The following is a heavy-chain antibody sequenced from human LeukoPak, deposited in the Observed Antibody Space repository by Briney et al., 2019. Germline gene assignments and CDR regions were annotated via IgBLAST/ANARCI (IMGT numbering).Heavy chain of an antibody. CDR1: GFTFSSYA. CDR3: ARAGDGYNIYYFDY. CDR2: ISDSGDST. J-gene: IGHJ4*02. Sequence: GGSLRLSCAVSGFTFSSYAMSWVRQAPGRGLEWVSAISDSGDSTYYADSVKGRFTVPRDNSKNTLYLQMNSLGAEDTAVYYCARAGDGYNIYYFDYWGQGTLVTVSS. V-gene: IGHV3-23*01. D-gene: IGHD5-24*01.